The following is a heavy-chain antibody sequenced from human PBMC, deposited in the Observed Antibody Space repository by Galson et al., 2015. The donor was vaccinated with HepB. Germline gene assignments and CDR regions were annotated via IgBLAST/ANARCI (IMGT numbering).Heavy chain of an antibody. J-gene: IGHJ6*02. CDR2: SGTT. Sequence: SGTTYYNPSLKSRVTISVDMSKNQFSLRLNSVTAADTAVYYCARHRGYGMDVWAKGPRSPSP. CDR3: ARHRGYGMDV. V-gene: IGHV4-39*01.